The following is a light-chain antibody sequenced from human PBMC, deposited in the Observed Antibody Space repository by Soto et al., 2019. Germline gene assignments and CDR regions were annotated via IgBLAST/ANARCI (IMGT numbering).Light chain of an antibody. J-gene: IGLJ2*01. CDR3: CSYAGSYTVV. V-gene: IGLV2-11*01. Sequence: QSALTQPRSVSGSPGQSVTISCTGTSSDVGGYNYVSWYQQHPGKAPKLMIYDVNKRPSGVTDRFSGSKSGNTASLTISGLHDEDEADYYCCSYAGSYTVVFGGGTKLTV. CDR1: SSDVGGYNY. CDR2: DVN.